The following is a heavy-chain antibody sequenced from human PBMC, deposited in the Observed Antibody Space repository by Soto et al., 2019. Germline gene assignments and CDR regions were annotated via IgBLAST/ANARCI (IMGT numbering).Heavy chain of an antibody. Sequence: GGSLRLSCAASGFTVSSNYMSWVRQAPGKGLEWVSVIYSGGSTYYADSVKGRFTISRHNSKNTLYLQMNSLRAEDTAVYYCASKGPDADYGDYGVFYYYMDVWGKGTTVTVSS. D-gene: IGHD4-17*01. J-gene: IGHJ6*03. CDR2: IYSGGST. CDR3: ASKGPDADYGDYGVFYYYMDV. CDR1: GFTVSSNY. V-gene: IGHV3-53*04.